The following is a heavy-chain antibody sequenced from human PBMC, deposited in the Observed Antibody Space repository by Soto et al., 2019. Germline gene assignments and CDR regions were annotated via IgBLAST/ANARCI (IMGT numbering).Heavy chain of an antibody. CDR2: INPNGGST. Sequence: QVQLVQSGAEVKNPGASVKVSCKASGYTFTSFYIHWVRQAPGQGLEWMSIINPNGGSTNYAQNLQGRVTLSRDTSTNTVYMELSRLGSEDTAVYYCASGLTSGDYWGQGTLVTVSS. J-gene: IGHJ4*02. CDR3: ASGLTSGDY. V-gene: IGHV1-46*01. CDR1: GYTFTSFY.